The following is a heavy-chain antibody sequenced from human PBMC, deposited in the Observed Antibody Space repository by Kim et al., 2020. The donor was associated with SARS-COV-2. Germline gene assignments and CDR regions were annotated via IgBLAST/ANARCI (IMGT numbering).Heavy chain of an antibody. V-gene: IGHV3-30*04. CDR3: ARDTRVDGDDYLADDAF. CDR1: GFTFSSYA. CDR2: ISYDGSNK. Sequence: GGSLRLSCAASGFTFSSYAMHWVRQAPGKGLEWVAVISYDGSNKYYVDSVKGRFTISRDNSKNTLYLQMNSLRAEDTAVYYCARDTRVDGDDYLADDAF. J-gene: IGHJ3*01. D-gene: IGHD4-17*01.